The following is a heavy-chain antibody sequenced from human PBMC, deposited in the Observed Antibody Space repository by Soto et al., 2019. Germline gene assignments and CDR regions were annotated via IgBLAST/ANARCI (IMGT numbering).Heavy chain of an antibody. D-gene: IGHD5-18*01. Sequence: QVQLVQSGAEVKQPGSSVKVSCKASGGTFSSYTISWVRQAPGQGLEWMGRIIPILGIANYAQKFQGRVTITADKSTSTAYMELSSLRSEDTAVYYCARSGGYSYGYGLWGRGTLVTVSS. CDR2: IIPILGIA. J-gene: IGHJ2*01. CDR3: ARSGGYSYGYGL. CDR1: GGTFSSYT. V-gene: IGHV1-69*02.